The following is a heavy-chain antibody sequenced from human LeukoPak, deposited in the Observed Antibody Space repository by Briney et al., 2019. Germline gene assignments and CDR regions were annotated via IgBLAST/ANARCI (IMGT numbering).Heavy chain of an antibody. D-gene: IGHD1-26*01. CDR1: GGSFSGYY. CDR2: INHSGST. J-gene: IGHJ6*03. CDR3: ARQEEQWDLLAHFFYYMDV. V-gene: IGHV4-34*01. Sequence: SETLSLTCAVYGGSFSGYYWSWIRQPPGKGLEWIGEINHSGSTNYNPSLKSRVTISVDTSKNQFSLKLSSVTAADTAVYYCARQEEQWDLLAHFFYYMDVWGKGTTVTISS.